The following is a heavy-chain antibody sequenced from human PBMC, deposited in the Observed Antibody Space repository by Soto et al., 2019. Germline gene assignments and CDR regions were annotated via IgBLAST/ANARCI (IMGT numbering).Heavy chain of an antibody. J-gene: IGHJ4*02. CDR1: GYTFTSYA. CDR3: ARDGGYCSSTSCNPFDY. CDR2: INAGNGNT. V-gene: IGHV1-3*01. Sequence: ASVKVSCKASGYTFTSYAMHWVRQAPGQRLEWMGWINAGNGNTKYSQKFQGRVTITRDTSASTAYMELSSLRSEDTAVYYCARDGGYCSSTSCNPFDYWGQGTLVTVSS. D-gene: IGHD2-2*01.